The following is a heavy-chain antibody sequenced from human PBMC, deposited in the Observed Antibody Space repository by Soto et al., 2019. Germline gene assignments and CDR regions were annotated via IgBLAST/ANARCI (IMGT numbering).Heavy chain of an antibody. CDR2: ISAYNGNT. CDR1: GYTFTSYG. J-gene: IGHJ5*02. V-gene: IGHV1-18*01. D-gene: IGHD3-3*01. CDR3: AREGSIKETYYDFWSGYPSPGGWFDP. Sequence: ASVKVSCKASGYTFTSYGISWVRQAPGQGLEWMGWISAYNGNTNYAQKLQGRVTMTTDTSTSTAYMELRSLRSDDTAVYYCAREGSIKETYYDFWSGYPSPGGWFDPWGQGTLVTVSS.